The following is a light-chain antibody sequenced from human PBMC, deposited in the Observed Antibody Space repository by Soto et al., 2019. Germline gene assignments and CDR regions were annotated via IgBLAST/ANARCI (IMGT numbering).Light chain of an antibody. CDR3: SSYTSSSTLVV. V-gene: IGLV2-14*01. J-gene: IGLJ2*01. CDR1: SSDVGGYNY. Sequence: QSALTQPASVSGSPGQSITISCTGTSSDVGGYNYVSWYRQHPGKAPKLMIYEVSNRPSGVSNRFSGSKSGNTASLTISGLQAEDEADYYCSSYTSSSTLVVFGGGTKLTVL. CDR2: EVS.